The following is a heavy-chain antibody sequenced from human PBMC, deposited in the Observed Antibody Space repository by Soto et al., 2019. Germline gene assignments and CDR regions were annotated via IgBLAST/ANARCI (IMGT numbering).Heavy chain of an antibody. CDR1: GFTVSSNY. Sequence: EVQLVESGGGLVQPGGSLRLSCAASGFTVSSNYMSWVRQAPGKGLEWVSVIYSGGSTYYADSVKGRFAISRDNSKNTLYLQMASLRAEDTAVYYCARDTSYYSSGSYYWWGQGTLVTVSS. CDR2: IYSGGST. V-gene: IGHV3-66*01. CDR3: ARDTSYYSSGSYYW. J-gene: IGHJ4*02. D-gene: IGHD3-10*01.